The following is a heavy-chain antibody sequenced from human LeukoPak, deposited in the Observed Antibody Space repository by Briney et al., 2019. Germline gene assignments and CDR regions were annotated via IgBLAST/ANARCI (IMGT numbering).Heavy chain of an antibody. J-gene: IGHJ4*02. CDR3: ARAGTYYDFWSGYFPPYYFDY. V-gene: IGHV3-21*01. CDR2: TSSSSSYI. Sequence: GGSLRLSCAASGFTFSSYSMNWVRQAPGKGLEWVSSTSSSSSYIYYADSVKGRFTISRDNAKNSLYLQMNSLRAEDTAVYYCARAGTYYDFWSGYFPPYYFDYWGQGTLVTVSS. CDR1: GFTFSSYS. D-gene: IGHD3-3*01.